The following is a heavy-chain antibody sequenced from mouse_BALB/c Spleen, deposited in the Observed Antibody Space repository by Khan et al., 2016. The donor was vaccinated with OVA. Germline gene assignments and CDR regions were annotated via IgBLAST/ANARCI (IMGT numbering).Heavy chain of an antibody. D-gene: IGHD2-14*01. J-gene: IGHJ4*01. V-gene: IGHV1-4*01. CDR2: FNPRSGYT. CDR1: GYTFTSNT. Sequence: VQLQESGADLARPGASVRMSCKASGYTFTSNTMHWVKQRPGQGLEWIGYFNPRSGYTNYNQNFKDKATFTADKSSSTAYMQLSSLTSEDSAVYYCARRTTGYTMDYWGQGTSVTVSS. CDR3: ARRTTGYTMDY.